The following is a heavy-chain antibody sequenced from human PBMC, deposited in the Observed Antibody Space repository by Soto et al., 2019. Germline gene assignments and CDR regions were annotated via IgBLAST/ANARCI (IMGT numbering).Heavy chain of an antibody. D-gene: IGHD3-3*02. J-gene: IGHJ6*03. V-gene: IGHV4-34*01. CDR1: GGSFSGYY. Sequence: PSGTLSLTCAVYGGSFSGYYWSWIRQPPGKGLEWIGETNPGGSTNYNPSLKSRVTISVDTSKNQFSLKLSSVTAADTAVYYCARGLSFSGYYYYMDVWGKGTTVTVSS. CDR3: ARGLSFSGYYYYMDV. CDR2: TNPGGST.